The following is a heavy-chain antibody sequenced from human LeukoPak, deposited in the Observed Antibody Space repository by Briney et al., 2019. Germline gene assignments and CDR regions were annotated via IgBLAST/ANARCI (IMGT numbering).Heavy chain of an antibody. D-gene: IGHD1-26*01. Sequence: ASVKVSCKASGYTFTSYDINWVRQATGQGLEWMGWMNPNSGNTGYAQKFQGRVTMTRNTSISTAYMELSSLRSEDTAVYYCARPHTSGGFYYYYMEVWGKGAPVTVSS. CDR2: MNPNSGNT. CDR3: ARPHTSGGFYYYYMEV. J-gene: IGHJ6*03. V-gene: IGHV1-8*01. CDR1: GYTFTSYD.